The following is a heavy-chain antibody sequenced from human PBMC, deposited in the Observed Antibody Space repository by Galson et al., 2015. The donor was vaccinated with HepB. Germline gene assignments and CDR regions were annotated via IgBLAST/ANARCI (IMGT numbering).Heavy chain of an antibody. D-gene: IGHD3-10*01. CDR1: GFTFSSYG. Sequence: CLRLSCAASGFTFSSYGMHWVRQAPGKGLEWVAFIRYDGSNKYYADSVKGRFTISRDNSKNTLYLQMNSLRAEDTAVYYCAKDLLHQYYYGSGSPSDYYGMDVWGQGTTVTVSS. V-gene: IGHV3-30*02. CDR3: AKDLLHQYYYGSGSPSDYYGMDV. CDR2: IRYDGSNK. J-gene: IGHJ6*02.